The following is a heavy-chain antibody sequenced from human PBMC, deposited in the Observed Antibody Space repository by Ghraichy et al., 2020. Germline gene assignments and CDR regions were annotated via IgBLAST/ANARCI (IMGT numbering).Heavy chain of an antibody. CDR1: GDSISSGGYY. Sequence: SETLSLTCSVSGDSISSGGYYWSWIRQIPGKGLESLGNIYYSGTTDYNPSLKSRISMSLDASKNQFSLQLNSVTAADTAVYFCAREGHGEGVAYWGQGTLVTVSS. D-gene: IGHD4-17*01. CDR3: AREGHGEGVAY. V-gene: IGHV4-31*03. CDR2: IYYSGTT. J-gene: IGHJ4*02.